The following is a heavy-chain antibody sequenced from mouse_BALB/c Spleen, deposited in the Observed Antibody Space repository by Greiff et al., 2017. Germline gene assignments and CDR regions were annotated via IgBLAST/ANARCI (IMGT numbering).Heavy chain of an antibody. CDR3: TRGGIFITTATYAMDY. J-gene: IGHJ4*01. CDR2: IYPGNSDT. D-gene: IGHD1-2*01. Sequence: VQLQQSGTVLARPGASVTMSCKASGYTFTSYWMHWVKQRPGQGLEWIGAIYPGNSDTSYNQKFKGKAKLTAVTSTSTAYMELSSLTNEDSAVYYCTRGGIFITTATYAMDYWGQGTSVTVSS. V-gene: IGHV1-5*01. CDR1: GYTFTSYW.